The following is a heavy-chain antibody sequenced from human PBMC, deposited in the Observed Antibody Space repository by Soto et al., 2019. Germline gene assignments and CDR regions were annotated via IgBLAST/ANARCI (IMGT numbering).Heavy chain of an antibody. CDR3: ARRSGIAATYGMDV. CDR1: GYRFSRYW. D-gene: IGHD6-13*01. Sequence: GESLKLSSKASGYRFSRYWISWVRQRPGKGLEWLGRIDHRASYTNYRPSFQGHVTISAGKSISTACRQWSSRKASDPALYYCARRSGIAATYGMDVWCQGSTGTVS. CDR2: IDHRASYT. V-gene: IGHV5-10-1*01. J-gene: IGHJ6*02.